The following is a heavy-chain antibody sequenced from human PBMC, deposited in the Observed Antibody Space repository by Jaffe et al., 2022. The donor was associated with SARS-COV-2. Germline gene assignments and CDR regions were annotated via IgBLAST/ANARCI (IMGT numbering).Heavy chain of an antibody. CDR3: ARDSPPYLDYYYYGMDV. D-gene: IGHD2-21*01. Sequence: QVQLVESGGGVVQPGRSLRLSCAASGFTFSSYAMHWVRQAPGKGLEWVAVISYDGSNKYYADSVKGRFTISRDNSKNTLYLQMNSLRAEDTAVYYCARDSPPYLDYYYYGMDVWGQGTTVTVSS. CDR1: GFTFSSYA. V-gene: IGHV3-30-3*01. J-gene: IGHJ6*02. CDR2: ISYDGSNK.